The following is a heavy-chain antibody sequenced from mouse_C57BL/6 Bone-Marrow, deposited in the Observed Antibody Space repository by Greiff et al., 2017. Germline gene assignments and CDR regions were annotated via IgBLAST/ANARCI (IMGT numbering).Heavy chain of an antibody. V-gene: IGHV1-64*01. D-gene: IGHD3-1*01. J-gene: IGHJ4*01. CDR3: ARWYNSLGDY. Sequence: QVQLQQPGAELVKPGASVKLSCKASGYTFTSYWMHWVKQRPGQGLEWIGMIHPNSGSTNYNEKFKSKATLTVDKSSSTAYMQLSSLPSGATAVYYCARWYNSLGDYGGQGTSGTVSS. CDR1: GYTFTSYW. CDR2: IHPNSGST.